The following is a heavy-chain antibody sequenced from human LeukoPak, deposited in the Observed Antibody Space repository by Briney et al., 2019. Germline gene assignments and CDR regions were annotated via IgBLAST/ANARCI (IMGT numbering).Heavy chain of an antibody. CDR3: ARPRVPDHYDSSGYYYYYGMDV. D-gene: IGHD3-22*01. J-gene: IGHJ6*02. Sequence: GASVKVSCKASGYTFTSYGISWVRQAPGQGLEWMGGIIPIFGTANYAQKFQGRVTITADESTSTAYMELSSLRSEDTAVYYCARPRVPDHYDSSGYYYYYGMDVWGQGTTVTVSS. V-gene: IGHV1-69*13. CDR2: IIPIFGTA. CDR1: GYTFTSYG.